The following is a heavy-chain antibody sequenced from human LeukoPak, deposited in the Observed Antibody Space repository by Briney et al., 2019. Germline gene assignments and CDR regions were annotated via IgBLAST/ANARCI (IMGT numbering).Heavy chain of an antibody. CDR2: IHSDGITT. CDR3: GRECSDSRYFDY. V-gene: IGHV3-74*01. Sequence: GGSLRLSCAASGFTFSSYWMHWVRQAPGRGLVWVSRIHSDGITTNYADSVKGRFTISRDNARNTLYLQMNSLRAEDTAVYYCGRECSDSRYFDYWGQGTLVTVSS. J-gene: IGHJ4*02. CDR1: GFTFSSYW. D-gene: IGHD2-15*01.